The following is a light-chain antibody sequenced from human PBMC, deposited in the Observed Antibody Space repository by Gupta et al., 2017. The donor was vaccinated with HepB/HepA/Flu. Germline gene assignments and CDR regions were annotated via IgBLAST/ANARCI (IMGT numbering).Light chain of an antibody. J-gene: IGLJ2*01. CDR2: GKN. Sequence: SSELTQDPAVSVALGQTVRITCQGDSLRSYYASWYQQKPGQAPVLVIYGKNNWPSGIPDRFSGSSSGNTASLTITGAQAEDEADYYCNSRDSSGNHLDVVFGGGTKLTVL. CDR1: SLRSYY. V-gene: IGLV3-19*01. CDR3: NSRDSSGNHLDVV.